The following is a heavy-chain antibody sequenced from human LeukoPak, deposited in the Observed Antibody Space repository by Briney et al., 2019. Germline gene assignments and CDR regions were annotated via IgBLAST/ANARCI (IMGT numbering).Heavy chain of an antibody. V-gene: IGHV1-18*01. D-gene: IGHD2-15*01. CDR2: ISAYNGNT. CDR3: ARASYCSDGSCYSDY. CDR1: GCTFTSYS. Sequence: ASVKVSCKASGCTFTSYSISWVRQAPGQGLEWMGWISAYNGNTIYAQKVKGRVTMTTDTYTSTAYMELRSLKSDDTAVYYCARASYCSDGSCYSDYWGQGTLVTVSS. J-gene: IGHJ4*02.